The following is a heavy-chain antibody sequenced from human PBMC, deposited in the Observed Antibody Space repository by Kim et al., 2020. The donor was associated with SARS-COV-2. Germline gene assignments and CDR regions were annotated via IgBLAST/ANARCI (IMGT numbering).Heavy chain of an antibody. CDR1: GYTFTSYG. D-gene: IGHD3-10*01. CDR2: ISAYNGNT. J-gene: IGHJ4*02. V-gene: IGHV1-18*04. CDR3: ARDLGGSGSYYNYGPNRFDY. Sequence: ASVKVSCKASGYTFTSYGISWVRQAPGQGLEWMGWISAYNGNTNYAQKLQGRVTMTTDTSTSTAYMGPRSLRSDDTAVYYCARDLGGSGSYYNYGPNRFDYWGQGTLVTVSS.